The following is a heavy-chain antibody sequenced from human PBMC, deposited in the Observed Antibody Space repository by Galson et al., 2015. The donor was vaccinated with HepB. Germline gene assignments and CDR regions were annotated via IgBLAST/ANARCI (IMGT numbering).Heavy chain of an antibody. D-gene: IGHD2-2*02. CDR3: ARDRRGYCSSARCYMGDF. CDR2: INTYSGDT. Sequence: SVKVSCKASGYTFTSYGISWVRQVPGQGLEWMGWINTYSGDTKSAENLQGRVSMTRDTSTSTVYMEVRSLRSDDTASYYCARDRRGYCSSARCYMGDFWGQGTPVTVSA. J-gene: IGHJ4*02. CDR1: GYTFTSYG. V-gene: IGHV1-18*01.